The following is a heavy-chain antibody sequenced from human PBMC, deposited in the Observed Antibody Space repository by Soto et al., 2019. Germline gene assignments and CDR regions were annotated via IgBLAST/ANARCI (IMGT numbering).Heavy chain of an antibody. CDR1: GNTFTYRY. J-gene: IGHJ4*02. CDR3: ASGGDGSGPFTEELPDH. CDR2: ITPFSGDV. V-gene: IGHV1-45*02. Sequence: QMQLVQSGAEVKKTGSTVTVSCKALGNTFTYRYLHWVRQAPGQALEWMGWITPFSGDVHYAQKFQERVTSTRDRSINTADMRMSSLRSEDTAMYYCASGGDGSGPFTEELPDHWGQGTLVTVSS. D-gene: IGHD3-16*01.